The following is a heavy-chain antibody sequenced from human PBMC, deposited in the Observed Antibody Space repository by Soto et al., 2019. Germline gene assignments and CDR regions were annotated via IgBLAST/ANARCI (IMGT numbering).Heavy chain of an antibody. V-gene: IGHV1-3*05. CDR1: GYTLTSHD. CDR3: ARYNWDAPSYYGMDV. Sequence: QVQLVQSGAEEKKPGASVKVSRKASGYTLTSHDMHWVRQAPGQRLEWMGWINAGNGNTEYSQKFLDRVTITRDTSASTVYMELSGLRSEDTAVYYCARYNWDAPSYYGMDVWGQGTTVTVSS. CDR2: INAGNGNT. J-gene: IGHJ6*02. D-gene: IGHD1-1*01.